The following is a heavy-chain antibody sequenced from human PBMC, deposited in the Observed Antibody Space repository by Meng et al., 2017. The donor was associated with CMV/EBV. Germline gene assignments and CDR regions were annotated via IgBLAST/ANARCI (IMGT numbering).Heavy chain of an antibody. CDR1: VGSMSGHH. J-gene: IGHJ4*02. V-gene: IGHV4-4*07. CDR3: ARESSGFPLDY. Sequence: LTCIVAVGSMSGHHWGWIRQPAGKGLEWLGRITTSGGTDYNPSLKSRVTVSIDTSKNQFSLILSSVTAADTAVYYCARESSGFPLDYWGQGTLVTVSS. D-gene: IGHD3-22*01. CDR2: ITTSGGT.